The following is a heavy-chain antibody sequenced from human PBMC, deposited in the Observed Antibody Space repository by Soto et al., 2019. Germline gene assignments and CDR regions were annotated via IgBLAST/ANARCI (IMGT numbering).Heavy chain of an antibody. D-gene: IGHD6-13*01. Sequence: PGGSLRLSCTASGFTFGDYAMSWFRQAPGKGLEWVGFIRSKAYGGTTEYAASVKGRFTISRDDSKSIAYLQMNSLKTEDTAVYYCTRGLTSHSSSWYGLYYYGMDVWGQGTTVTVSS. CDR2: IRSKAYGGTT. V-gene: IGHV3-49*03. CDR3: TRGLTSHSSSWYGLYYYGMDV. CDR1: GFTFGDYA. J-gene: IGHJ6*02.